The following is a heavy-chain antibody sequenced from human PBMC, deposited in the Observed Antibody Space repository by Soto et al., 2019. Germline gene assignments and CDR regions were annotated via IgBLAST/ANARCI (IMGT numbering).Heavy chain of an antibody. CDR2: INSDGSST. Sequence: GGPLRLSCPASGFTFSSYWMHWVRQAPGKGRVWVSRINSDGSSTSYADYVKGRFTISRDNANNTLYLQMNSLRAEDTAVYYCVRTSLVVAAATREDYWGQGTLVTVSS. CDR3: VRTSLVVAAATREDY. J-gene: IGHJ4*02. V-gene: IGHV3-74*01. D-gene: IGHD2-15*01. CDR1: GFTFSSYW.